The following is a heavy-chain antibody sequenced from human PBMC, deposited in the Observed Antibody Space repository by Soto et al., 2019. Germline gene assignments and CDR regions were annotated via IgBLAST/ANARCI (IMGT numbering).Heavy chain of an antibody. V-gene: IGHV3-53*01. Sequence: DVQLVESGGGLIQPGESLRLSCAASGFTISGKKYVAWVRQAPGKGLEWVSALYDLDGSFYAASVKGRFTTSSDSSKTTVYLRMTDLRPDDTAVYYCATWDEREHAYDVWGQGTTVTVSS. CDR2: LYDLDGS. D-gene: IGHD1-1*01. CDR3: ATWDEREHAYDV. CDR1: GFTISGKKY. J-gene: IGHJ3*01.